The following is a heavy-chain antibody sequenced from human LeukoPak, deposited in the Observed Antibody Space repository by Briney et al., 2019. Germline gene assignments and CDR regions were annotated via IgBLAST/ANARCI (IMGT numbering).Heavy chain of an antibody. Sequence: GGSLRLSCAASGFTFSDYYMSWIRQAPGKGLEWVSYISSSGNTIYYADSVKGRFTISRDNAKNSLYLQMNSLRAEDTAVYYCAGVKPPGYNWFDPWGQGTLVTVSS. CDR3: AGVKPPGYNWFDP. CDR2: ISSSGNTI. CDR1: GFTFSDYY. V-gene: IGHV3-11*04. J-gene: IGHJ5*02.